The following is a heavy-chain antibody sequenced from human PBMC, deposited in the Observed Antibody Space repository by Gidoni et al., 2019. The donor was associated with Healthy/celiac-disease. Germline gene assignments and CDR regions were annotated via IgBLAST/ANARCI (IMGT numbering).Heavy chain of an antibody. CDR2: ISSSSSYI. CDR1: GFTFSSYS. D-gene: IGHD6-19*01. V-gene: IGHV3-21*01. Sequence: EVQLVESGGGLVKPGGSLRLPCAASGFTFSSYSMNWVRQAPGKGLELVSTISSSSSYIYYADSVKGRFTISRDNAKNSLYLQMNSLRAEDTAVYYCARDDSSGWTNYYYGMDVWGQGTTVTVSS. J-gene: IGHJ6*02. CDR3: ARDDSSGWTNYYYGMDV.